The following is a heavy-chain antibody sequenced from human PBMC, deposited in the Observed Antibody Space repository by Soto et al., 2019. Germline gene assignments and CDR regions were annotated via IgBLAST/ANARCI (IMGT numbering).Heavy chain of an antibody. CDR2: LWYHGSDK. J-gene: IGHJ4*02. V-gene: IGHV3-33*01. Sequence: PGGSLRLCCTTSGFTFSDDVMHWVRQAPGKGLELVAVLWYHGSDKFYADSVKGRFTISRDNSKNTRDLQINSLKADDTAVYYSARNHWGQSVNFIFDNRGQGT. CDR3: ARNHWGQSVNFIFDN. D-gene: IGHD7-27*01. CDR1: GFTFSDDV.